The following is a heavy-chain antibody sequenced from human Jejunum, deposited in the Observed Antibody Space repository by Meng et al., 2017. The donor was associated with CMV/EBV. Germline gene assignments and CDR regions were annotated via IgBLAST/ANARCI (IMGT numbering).Heavy chain of an antibody. V-gene: IGHV3-72*01. CDR2: IRNRADGQTT. CDR1: GFTFSDYY. D-gene: IGHD3-9*01. J-gene: IGHJ4*02. Sequence: EVEVVDSGGGLVQPGGSLRLSCAASGFTFSDYYMDWVRQAPGKGLEWVGRIRNRADGQTTEYAASVKGRFIVSRDNSQNSLYLQMNSLKIEDTAVYYCVRGYRSFDTWGQGTLVTVSS. CDR3: VRGYRSFDT.